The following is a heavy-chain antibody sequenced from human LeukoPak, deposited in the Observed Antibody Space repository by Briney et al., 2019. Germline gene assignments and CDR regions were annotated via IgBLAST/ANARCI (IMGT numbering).Heavy chain of an antibody. CDR1: GFTFSNAW. CDR2: IKSKTEGGTT. D-gene: IGHD1-26*01. V-gene: IGHV3-15*01. CDR3: TTVVGATPDAFDI. J-gene: IGHJ3*02. Sequence: GGSLRLSCAASGFTFSNAWMSWVRQAPGKGLEWVGRIKSKTEGGTTDYAAPVKGRFTISRDDSKNTLYLQMNSLKTEDTAVYYCTTVVGATPDAFDIWGQGTMVTVSS.